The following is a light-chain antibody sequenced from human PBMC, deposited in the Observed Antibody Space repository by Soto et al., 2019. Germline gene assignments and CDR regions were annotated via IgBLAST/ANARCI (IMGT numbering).Light chain of an antibody. CDR2: GAS. CDR1: QSVSSSY. J-gene: IGKJ1*01. CDR3: QQYGNSPRT. Sequence: EVVLTQSPGTLALSRGERATLSCRASQSVSSSYLAWYQHRPGQAPRLLIFGASSRATGIPDRFSGTGSGTDFTLTISRLEPEDFAVYYCQQYGNSPRTFGQGTKV. V-gene: IGKV3-20*01.